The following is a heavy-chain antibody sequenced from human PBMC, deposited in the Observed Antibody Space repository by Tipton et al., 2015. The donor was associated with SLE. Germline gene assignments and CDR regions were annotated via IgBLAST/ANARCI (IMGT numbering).Heavy chain of an antibody. V-gene: IGHV4-39*01. Sequence: LRLSCTVSGGSISSSTYYWGWIRQPPGKGLEWIGNIYYSGSTYYNPSLKSRVAISVDTSRSQFSLKLNSVTATDTSVYYCARQGKSSGWYNYWGQGTLVTVSS. CDR3: ARQGKSSGWYNY. J-gene: IGHJ4*02. CDR1: GGSISSSTYY. D-gene: IGHD6-19*01. CDR2: IYYSGST.